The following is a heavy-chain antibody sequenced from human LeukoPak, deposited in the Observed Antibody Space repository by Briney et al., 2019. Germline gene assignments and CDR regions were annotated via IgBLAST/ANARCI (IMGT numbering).Heavy chain of an antibody. CDR1: GGSISGYY. Sequence: SETLSLTCTVSGGSISGYYWSWIRQPPGKGLEWIGYIYYSGSTNYNPSLKSRVTISVDTSKNQFSLKLSSVTAADTAVYYCARRSSRSAFYFDYWGQGTLVTVSS. V-gene: IGHV4-59*08. J-gene: IGHJ4*02. D-gene: IGHD6-13*01. CDR3: ARRSSRSAFYFDY. CDR2: IYYSGST.